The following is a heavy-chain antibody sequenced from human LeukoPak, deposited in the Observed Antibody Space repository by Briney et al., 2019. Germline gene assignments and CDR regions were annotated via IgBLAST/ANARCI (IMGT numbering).Heavy chain of an antibody. J-gene: IGHJ4*02. D-gene: IGHD4/OR15-4a*01. CDR1: GFTFSSDI. Sequence: GGSLRLSSAASGFTFSSDIISAGRQAPGKGLEWVSSISSSSSYIYYADSVKGRFTTSSDNAKNSLSLPITSLTAEDAAVYQCARVPDYSGIYGWGQGTLVTVSS. CDR2: ISSSSSYI. CDR3: ARVPDYSGIYG. V-gene: IGHV3-21*01.